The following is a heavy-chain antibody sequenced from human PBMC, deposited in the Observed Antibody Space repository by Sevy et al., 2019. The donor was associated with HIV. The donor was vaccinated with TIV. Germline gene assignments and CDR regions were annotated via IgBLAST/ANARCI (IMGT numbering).Heavy chain of an antibody. CDR1: GFTFSSYG. Sequence: GESLKISCAASGFTFSSYGMHWVRQAPGKGLEWVAVIWYDGSNKYYADSVKGRFTISRDNSKNTLYLQMNSLRAEDTAVYYCAREDCSGGSCYSDHWGQGTLVTVSS. D-gene: IGHD2-15*01. CDR3: AREDCSGGSCYSDH. J-gene: IGHJ4*02. V-gene: IGHV3-33*01. CDR2: IWYDGSNK.